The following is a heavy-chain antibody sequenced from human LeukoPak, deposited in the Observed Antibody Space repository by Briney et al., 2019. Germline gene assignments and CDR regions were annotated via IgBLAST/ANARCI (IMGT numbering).Heavy chain of an antibody. J-gene: IGHJ4*02. V-gene: IGHV1-2*02. CDR2: INPNSGGT. CDR3: ARAMVRGVITVGY. CDR1: GYTFTDYY. Sequence: ASVKVSCKASGYTFTDYYIHWVRQAPGQGLEWMGWINPNSGGTNHAQKFQGRVSMTRDTSISTAYMELSRLRSDDTAVYYCARAMVRGVITVGYWGQGSLVTVSS. D-gene: IGHD3-10*01.